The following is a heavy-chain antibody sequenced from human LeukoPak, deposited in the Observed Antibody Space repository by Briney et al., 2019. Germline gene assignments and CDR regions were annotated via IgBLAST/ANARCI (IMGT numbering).Heavy chain of an antibody. J-gene: IGHJ3*02. CDR2: FHNSGTS. D-gene: IGHD3-3*01. CDR1: DDSISDYY. CDR3: ARGRLYYDFWSGSDDAFDI. V-gene: IGHV4-59*01. Sequence: PSETLSLTCTVSDDSISDYYRGWIRQPPGKGLEWIGYFHNSGTSTYNPSLKSRVTISVDTSKNQFSLKLSSVTAADTAVYYCARGRLYYDFWSGSDDAFDIWGQGTMVTVSS.